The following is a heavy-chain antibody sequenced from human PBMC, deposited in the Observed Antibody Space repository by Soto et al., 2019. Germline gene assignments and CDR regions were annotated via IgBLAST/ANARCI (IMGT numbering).Heavy chain of an antibody. CDR2: IWYDGSNK. D-gene: IGHD6-13*01. CDR3: AAGIAAAGNYYYYGMDV. J-gene: IGHJ6*02. CDR1: GFTFSSYG. Sequence: QVELVESGGGVVQPGRSLRLSCAASGFTFSSYGMHWVRQAPGKGLEWVAVIWYDGSNKYYADSVKGRFTISRDNSKHTLYLQMNSLRAEDTAVYYCAAGIAAAGNYYYYGMDVWGQGTTVTVSS. V-gene: IGHV3-33*01.